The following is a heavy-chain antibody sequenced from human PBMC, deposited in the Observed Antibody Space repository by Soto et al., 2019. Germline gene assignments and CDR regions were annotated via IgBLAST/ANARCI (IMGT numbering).Heavy chain of an antibody. CDR1: GYTFTSYG. CDR3: ARDSGYDYDYYYYGMDV. J-gene: IGHJ6*02. CDR2: ISAYNGNT. V-gene: IGHV1-18*01. D-gene: IGHD5-12*01. Sequence: EASVKVSCKASGYTFTSYGISWVRQAPGQGLEWMGWISAYNGNTNYAQKLQGRVTMTTDTSTSTAYMELRSLRSDDTAVYYCARDSGYDYDYYYYGMDVWGQGTTVTVSS.